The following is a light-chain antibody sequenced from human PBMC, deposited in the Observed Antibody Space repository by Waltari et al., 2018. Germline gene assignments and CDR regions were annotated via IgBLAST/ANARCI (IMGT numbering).Light chain of an antibody. CDR1: QSVSSSY. J-gene: IGKJ4*01. V-gene: IGKV3-20*01. Sequence: EIVLTQSPGTLSLSPGERATLSCRASQSVSSSYLAWYQQQPGQAPRPLIYGASSRATGIPDRFSGSGSGTDFTLTISSLEPEDFAVYYCQQYASSPLTFGGGTKVEIK. CDR2: GAS. CDR3: QQYASSPLT.